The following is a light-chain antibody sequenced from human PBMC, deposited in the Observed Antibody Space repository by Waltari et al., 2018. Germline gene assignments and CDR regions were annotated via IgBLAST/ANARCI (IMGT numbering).Light chain of an antibody. CDR3: QHYYGTPIA. CDR1: QSISDD. V-gene: IGKV1-39*01. Sequence: DIQLTQSPSSLSASVGDRVTITCRASQSISDDLNWHQQRPGKAPRALIYDASTLQGGVPSRFSGSGSGTDFTLTISSLQPEDFATYYCQHYYGTPIAFGQGTRLQI. CDR2: DAS. J-gene: IGKJ5*01.